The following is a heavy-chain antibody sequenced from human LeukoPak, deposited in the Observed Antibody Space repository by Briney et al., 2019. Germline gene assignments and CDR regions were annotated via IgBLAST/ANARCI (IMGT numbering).Heavy chain of an antibody. V-gene: IGHV3-49*04. CDR2: IRTKAYGGTT. CDR3: TRDLSPTYYADTSGYYRDLYDY. CDR1: GFTFGYYA. J-gene: IGHJ4*02. D-gene: IGHD3-22*01. Sequence: PGRSLRLSCTASGFTFGYYAMSWVRQPPGKGLEWVGFIRTKAYGGTTEYAASVKGRFTISRDDSKSIAYLQMNSLKTKDTAVYYCTRDLSPTYYADTSGYYRDLYDYWGQGTLVTVSS.